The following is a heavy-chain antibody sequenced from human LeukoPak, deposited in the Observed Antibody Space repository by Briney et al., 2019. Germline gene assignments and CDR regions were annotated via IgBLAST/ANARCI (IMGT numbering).Heavy chain of an antibody. CDR1: GGSISSSSYY. J-gene: IGHJ4*02. D-gene: IGHD6-13*01. V-gene: IGHV4-61*02. CDR3: ARVRSSSWRDFDY. CDR2: IYTSGST. Sequence: PSETLSLTCTVSGGSISSSSYYWSWSRQPAGKGLEWIGRIYTSGSTNYNPSLKSRVTISVDTSKNQYSLKLSSVTAADTAVYYCARVRSSSWRDFDYWGQGTLVTVSS.